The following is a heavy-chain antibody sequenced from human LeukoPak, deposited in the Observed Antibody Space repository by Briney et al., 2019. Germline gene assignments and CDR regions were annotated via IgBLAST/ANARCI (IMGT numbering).Heavy chain of an antibody. CDR2: MNPNSGNT. Sequence: ASVKVSCKASGYTFTSYDINWVRQATGQGLEWVGWMNPNSGNTGYAQKLQGRVTITRNTSINTVYMELSSLRSEDTAVYYCVTDDCRGGRCYSCDYWGQGTLVTVSS. J-gene: IGHJ4*02. CDR1: GYTFTSYD. D-gene: IGHD2-15*01. CDR3: VTDDCRGGRCYSCDY. V-gene: IGHV1-8*03.